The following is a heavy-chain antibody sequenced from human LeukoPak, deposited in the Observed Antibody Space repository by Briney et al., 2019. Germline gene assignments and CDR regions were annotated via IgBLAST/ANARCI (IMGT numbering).Heavy chain of an antibody. CDR2: IYHSGST. CDR1: GGSISSSNW. CDR3: ASGNGDYSYSGDAFDI. J-gene: IGHJ3*02. Sequence: PSETLSLTCAVSGGSISSSNWWSWVRQPPGKGLEWIGEIYHSGSTNYNPSLKSRVTISVDKSKNQFSLKLSSVTAADTAVYYCASGNGDYSYSGDAFDIWGQGTMVTVSS. D-gene: IGHD4-17*01. V-gene: IGHV4-4*02.